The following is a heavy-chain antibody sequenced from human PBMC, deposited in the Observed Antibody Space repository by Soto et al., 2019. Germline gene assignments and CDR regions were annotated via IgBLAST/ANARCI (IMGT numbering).Heavy chain of an antibody. CDR3: AKGSGIEDIVLMPAGYYYYYMDV. J-gene: IGHJ6*03. D-gene: IGHD2-8*01. CDR2: ISGSGGST. V-gene: IGHV3-23*01. Sequence: GGSLRLSCAASGFTFSSYAMSWVRQAPGKGLEWVSAISGSGGSTYYADSVKGRFTISRDNSKNTLYLQMNSLRAEDTTVYYCAKGSGIEDIVLMPAGYYYYYMDVWGKGTTVTVSS. CDR1: GFTFSSYA.